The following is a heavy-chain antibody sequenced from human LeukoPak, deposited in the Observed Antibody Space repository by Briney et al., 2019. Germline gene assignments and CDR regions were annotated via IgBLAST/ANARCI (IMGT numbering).Heavy chain of an antibody. CDR3: ARDRGYSNYVADY. D-gene: IGHD4-11*01. Sequence: SETLSLTCTVSGGSISSSSYYWGWIRQPPGKGLEWIGSIYYSGSTYYNPSLKSRVTISVDTSKNQFSLNLSSVTAADTAVYYCARDRGYSNYVADYWGQGTLVTVSS. V-gene: IGHV4-39*07. CDR2: IYYSGST. J-gene: IGHJ4*02. CDR1: GGSISSSSYY.